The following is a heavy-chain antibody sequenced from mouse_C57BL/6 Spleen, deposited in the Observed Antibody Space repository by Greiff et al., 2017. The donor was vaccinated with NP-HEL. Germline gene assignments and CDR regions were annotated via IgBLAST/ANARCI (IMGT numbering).Heavy chain of an antibody. V-gene: IGHV5-17*01. CDR1: GFTFSDYG. CDR3: ARGSSGYVDY. D-gene: IGHD3-2*02. Sequence: EVKLMESGGGLVKPGGSLKLSCAASGFTFSDYGMHWVRQAPEKGLEWVAYISSGSSTIYYADTVKGRFTISRDNAKNTLFLQMTSLGSEDTARYYCARGSSGYVDYWGQGTTLTVSS. J-gene: IGHJ2*01. CDR2: ISSGSSTI.